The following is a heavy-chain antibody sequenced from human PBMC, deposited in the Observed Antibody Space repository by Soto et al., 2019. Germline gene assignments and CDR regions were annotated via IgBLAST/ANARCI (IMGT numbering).Heavy chain of an antibody. V-gene: IGHV3-30*18. CDR1: EFTFSKHG. CDR3: AKGPPLLMVYPVLDS. CDR2: ISYDGSNK. J-gene: IGHJ4*02. Sequence: VQLVESGGGVVQPGRSLRLSCAASEFTFSKHGMHWVRQAPGKGLEWVAVISYDGSNKYYGDSVKDRFTISRDNSKNTLYLHMNRLRPEDTAVYFCAKGPPLLMVYPVLDSWGQGTLVTVSS. D-gene: IGHD2-8*01.